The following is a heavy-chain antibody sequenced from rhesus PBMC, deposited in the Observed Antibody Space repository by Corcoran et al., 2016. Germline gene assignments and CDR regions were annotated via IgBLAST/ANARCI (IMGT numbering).Heavy chain of an antibody. CDR1: GFTFSSYG. CDR2: ISYDGTKK. Sequence: EVQLVESGGGLVQPGGSLRLSCAASGFTFSSYGMHWVRQAPGKGLEWVTVISYDGTKKYYADSVKGRFTISSDNANNSLSLPMNSLKAEDTAVYYCTRGIAADSVLFDYWGQGVLVTVSS. CDR3: TRGIAADSVLFDY. J-gene: IGHJ4*01. D-gene: IGHD6-19*01. V-gene: IGHV3-54*02.